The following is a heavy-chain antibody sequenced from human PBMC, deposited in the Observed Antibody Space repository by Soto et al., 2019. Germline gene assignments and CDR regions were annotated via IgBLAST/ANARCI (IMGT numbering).Heavy chain of an antibody. CDR1: GFTFDSYS. V-gene: IGHV3-21*01. CDR2: ISSSSSYI. Sequence: GGSLRLSCAACGFTFDSYSMNWVRQAPGKGLEWVSSISSSSSYIYYADSVKGRFTISRDNAKNSLYLQMNSLRAEDTAVYYCAREGLGGESYYYYGMDVWGQGTTVTVSS. D-gene: IGHD3-16*01. CDR3: AREGLGGESYYYYGMDV. J-gene: IGHJ6*02.